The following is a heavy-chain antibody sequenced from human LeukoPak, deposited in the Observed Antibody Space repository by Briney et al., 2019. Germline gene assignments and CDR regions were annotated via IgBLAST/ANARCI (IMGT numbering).Heavy chain of an antibody. CDR3: ARGHDYYYMDV. CDR2: ISSSSSYI. Sequence: GGSLRLSCAAYGFTFSSYSMNWVRQAPGKGLEWVSSISSSSSYIYYADSVKGRFTISRDNAKNSLYLQMNSLRAEDTAVYYCARGHDYYYMDVWGKGTTVTVSS. J-gene: IGHJ6*03. CDR1: GFTFSSYS. V-gene: IGHV3-21*01.